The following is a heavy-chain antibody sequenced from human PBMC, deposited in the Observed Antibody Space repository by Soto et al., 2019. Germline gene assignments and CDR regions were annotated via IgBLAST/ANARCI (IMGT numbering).Heavy chain of an antibody. CDR1: GFTFSSYA. CDR2: ISGSGGST. V-gene: IGHV3-23*01. D-gene: IGHD2-2*01. Sequence: GGSLRLSCAASGFTFSSYAMSWVRQAPGKGLEWVSAISGSGGSTYYADSVKGRFTISRDNSKNTLYLQMNSLRAEDTAVYYCAKVGSKAYCSSISCYCDYWGQGTLVTVSS. J-gene: IGHJ4*02. CDR3: AKVGSKAYCSSISCYCDY.